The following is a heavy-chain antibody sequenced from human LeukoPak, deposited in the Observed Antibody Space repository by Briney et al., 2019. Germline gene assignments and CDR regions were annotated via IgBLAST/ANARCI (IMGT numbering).Heavy chain of an antibody. CDR2: ISGSGGST. CDR3: AKETEYSSGWYGYFDY. V-gene: IGHV3-23*01. D-gene: IGHD6-19*01. CDR1: GFTFSSYA. Sequence: GGSLRLSCAASGFTFSSYAMSWVRRAPGKGLEWVSAISGSGGSTYYADSVKGRFTISRDNSKNTLYLQMNSLRAEDTAVYYCAKETEYSSGWYGYFDYWGQGTLVTVSS. J-gene: IGHJ4*02.